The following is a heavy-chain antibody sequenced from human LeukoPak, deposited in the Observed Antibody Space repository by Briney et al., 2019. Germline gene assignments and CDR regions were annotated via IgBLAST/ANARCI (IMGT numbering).Heavy chain of an antibody. D-gene: IGHD1-26*01. CDR3: AKGLYRYSGSYCFDY. CDR1: GFTFGTHA. CDR2: ISGDVQTT. J-gene: IGHJ4*02. Sequence: GGSLRLSCEASGFTFGTHAMNWIRQTPGKGLEWLSVISGDVQTTTYASSVKGRFTISRDNSKNTLYLEMNSLRVDDTAIYYCAKGLYRYSGSYCFDYWGQGTLVTVSS. V-gene: IGHV3-23*01.